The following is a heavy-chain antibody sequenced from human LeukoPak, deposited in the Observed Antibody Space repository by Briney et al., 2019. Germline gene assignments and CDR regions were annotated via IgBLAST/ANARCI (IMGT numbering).Heavy chain of an antibody. V-gene: IGHV1-18*01. CDR2: ISAYNGNT. CDR1: GYTFTSYA. D-gene: IGHD4-17*01. Sequence: ASVKVSCKASGYTFTSYAMNWVRQAPGQGLEWLGWISAYNGNTNYAQKLQGRVTMTTDTSTSTAYMELRSLRSDDTAVYYCARVPDYGDYAFPNPLLDYWGQGTLVTVSS. J-gene: IGHJ4*02. CDR3: ARVPDYGDYAFPNPLLDY.